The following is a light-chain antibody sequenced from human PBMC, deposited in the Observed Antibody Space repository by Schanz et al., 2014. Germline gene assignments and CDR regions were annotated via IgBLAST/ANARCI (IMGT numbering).Light chain of an antibody. CDR3: QQYGSTPWM. V-gene: IGKV3-20*01. Sequence: EIVMTQSPATLSVSPGERVTLSCRASQGVSSNLAWYQHKPGQAPRLLIYGASSRATGVPDRFSASGSGTDFTLTITRLEPEDFAVYYCQQYGSTPWMFGQGTEVEIK. CDR2: GAS. CDR1: QGVSSN. J-gene: IGKJ1*01.